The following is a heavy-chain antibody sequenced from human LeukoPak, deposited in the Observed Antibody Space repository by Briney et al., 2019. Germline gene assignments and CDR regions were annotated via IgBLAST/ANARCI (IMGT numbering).Heavy chain of an antibody. J-gene: IGHJ3*02. CDR2: ISGSGGST. D-gene: IGHD3-22*01. Sequence: TGGSLRLSCAASGFTFSSYAMSWVRQAPGKGLEWVSAISGSGGSTYYADSVKGRFTISRDNSKNTLYLQMNSLRAEDTAVYYCARVGYYDSSGYYLDAFDIWGQGTMVTVSS. V-gene: IGHV3-23*01. CDR1: GFTFSSYA. CDR3: ARVGYYDSSGYYLDAFDI.